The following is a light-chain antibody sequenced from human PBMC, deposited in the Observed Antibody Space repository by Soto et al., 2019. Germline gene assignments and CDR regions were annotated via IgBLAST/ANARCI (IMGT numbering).Light chain of an antibody. Sequence: DIQMTQSPSTLSASVGDRVTITCRASQSISSWLAGYQQKPGKAPKLLIYDASSLESGVPSRFSGSGSGTEFTLTLSSLQPDDFATYYCHQYNSLFFTFGQGPKLEI. CDR2: DAS. J-gene: IGKJ2*01. CDR3: HQYNSLFFT. V-gene: IGKV1-5*01. CDR1: QSISSW.